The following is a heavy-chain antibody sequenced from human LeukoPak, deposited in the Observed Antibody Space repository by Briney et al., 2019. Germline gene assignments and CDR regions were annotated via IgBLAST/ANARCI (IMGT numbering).Heavy chain of an antibody. D-gene: IGHD3-22*01. V-gene: IGHV4-39*01. CDR1: GGSISSSSYY. Sequence: SETLSLTCTVSGGSISSSSYYWGWIRQPPGKGLEWIGSIYYSGSTYCNPGSTFYNPSLKSRVTISVDTSKNQFSLKLSSVTAAYTPVYYCGRLVPLNCDGSAYTDYWGQGSLVTVSS. J-gene: IGHJ4*02. CDR3: GRLVPLNCDGSAYTDY. CDR2: IYYSGSTYCNPGST.